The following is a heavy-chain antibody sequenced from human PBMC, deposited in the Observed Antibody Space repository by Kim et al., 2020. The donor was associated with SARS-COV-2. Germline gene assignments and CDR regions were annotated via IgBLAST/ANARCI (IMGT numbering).Heavy chain of an antibody. CDR3: ASPREGGGYYYFGY. D-gene: IGHD1-26*01. Sequence: SQKFQGRVTLTRDTSASTAYMELSSLRSEDTAVYYCASPREGGGYYYFGYWGQGTLVTVSS. V-gene: IGHV1-3*01. J-gene: IGHJ4*02.